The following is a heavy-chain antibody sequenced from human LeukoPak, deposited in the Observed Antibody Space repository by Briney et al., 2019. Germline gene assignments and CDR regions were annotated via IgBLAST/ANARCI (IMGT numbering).Heavy chain of an antibody. D-gene: IGHD6-19*01. Sequence: GRSLRLSCAASGFTFSSYGMHWVRQAPGKGLEWVAVISYDGSNKYYADSVKGRFTISRDNSKNTLYLQMNSLRAEDTAVYYCAKSFGSGWGAGYDYWGQGTLVTVSS. V-gene: IGHV3-30*18. CDR1: GFTFSSYG. CDR2: ISYDGSNK. CDR3: AKSFGSGWGAGYDY. J-gene: IGHJ4*02.